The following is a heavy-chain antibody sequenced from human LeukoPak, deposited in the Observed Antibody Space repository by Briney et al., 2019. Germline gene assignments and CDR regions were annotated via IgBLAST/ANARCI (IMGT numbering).Heavy chain of an antibody. V-gene: IGHV3-30-3*01. D-gene: IGHD1-26*01. J-gene: IGHJ4*02. CDR2: ISYDGFNK. CDR1: GFTFSAYA. Sequence: PGGSLRLSCEASGFTFSAYAMTWVRQTPGKGLEWVALISYDGFNKDYADSVKGRFTISRDNSKNTLYLQMNSLRPEDTAVYYCARSFGGSYPHFDYWGQGTLVTVSS. CDR3: ARSFGGSYPHFDY.